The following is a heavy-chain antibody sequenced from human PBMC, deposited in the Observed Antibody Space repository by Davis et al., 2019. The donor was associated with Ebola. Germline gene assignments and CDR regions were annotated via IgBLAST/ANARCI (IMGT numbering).Heavy chain of an antibody. CDR2: ISDGGRNT. V-gene: IGHV3-23*01. CDR1: GFTFSSYT. D-gene: IGHD6-19*01. J-gene: IGHJ4*02. CDR3: TTRLVNHFDY. Sequence: PGGSLRLSCVASGFTFSSYTMNWVRQAPGKGLEWVSTISDGGRNTHYADSVRGRFSISRDDSKNTLFLQMYALRAEDTARYYCTTRLVNHFDYWGQGTLVTVSS.